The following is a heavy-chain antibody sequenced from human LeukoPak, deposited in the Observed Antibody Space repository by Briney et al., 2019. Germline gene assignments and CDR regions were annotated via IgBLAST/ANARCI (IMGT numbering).Heavy chain of an antibody. Sequence: GRSLRLSCAASGFTFSSYGMLWVREAPGKGLEWVAFIRCDGSNKYYADSVKGRFTISRDNSKNTLYLQMNSLRAEDTAVYYCAKDRWGRQGYFDYWGQGTLVAVSS. CDR2: IRCDGSNK. D-gene: IGHD3-16*01. CDR3: AKDRWGRQGYFDY. CDR1: GFTFSSYG. V-gene: IGHV3-30*02. J-gene: IGHJ4*02.